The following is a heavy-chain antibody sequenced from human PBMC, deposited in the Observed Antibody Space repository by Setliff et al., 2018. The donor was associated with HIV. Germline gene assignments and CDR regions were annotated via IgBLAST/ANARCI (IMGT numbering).Heavy chain of an antibody. CDR3: GRAGDGYNYNYYYGMDV. Sequence: SETLSLTCTVSGGSISSGDYYWTWVRQPPGKGLEWIGYIYYSGSTYYNPSLKSRVTISVDTSKNQFSMKMSSVTAADTAVYYCGRAGDGYNYNYYYGMDVWGQGSTVTVSS. V-gene: IGHV4-30-4*08. CDR2: IYYSGST. CDR1: GGSISSGDYY. J-gene: IGHJ6*02. D-gene: IGHD5-12*01.